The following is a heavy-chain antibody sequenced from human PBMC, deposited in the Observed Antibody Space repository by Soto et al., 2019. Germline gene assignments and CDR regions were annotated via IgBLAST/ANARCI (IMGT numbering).Heavy chain of an antibody. D-gene: IGHD2-15*01. CDR1: GGSISSYY. J-gene: IGHJ4*02. Sequence: SETLSLTCTFSGGSISSYYWSWIRQPPGKGLEWIGYIYYSGSTNYNPSLKSRVTISVDTSKNQFSLKLSSVTAADTAVYYCARGYCSGGSCGLFDYWGQGTLVTVSS. CDR2: IYYSGST. CDR3: ARGYCSGGSCGLFDY. V-gene: IGHV4-59*01.